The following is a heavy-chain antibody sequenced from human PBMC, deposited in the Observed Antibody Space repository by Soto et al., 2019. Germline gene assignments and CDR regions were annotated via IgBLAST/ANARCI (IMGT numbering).Heavy chain of an antibody. CDR3: AGVSRRNSVAGDY. CDR2: IYYSGST. V-gene: IGHV4-59*08. CDR1: GGSISSYY. Sequence: QVQLQESGPGLVKPSETLSLTCTVSGGSISSYYWTWIRQPPGKGLEWIGYIYYSGSTNYNPSLTSRTTITVDTSKNQFSLNLNSVTAADTAVYFCAGVSRRNSVAGDYWGQGTLVTVSS. D-gene: IGHD2-15*01. J-gene: IGHJ4*02.